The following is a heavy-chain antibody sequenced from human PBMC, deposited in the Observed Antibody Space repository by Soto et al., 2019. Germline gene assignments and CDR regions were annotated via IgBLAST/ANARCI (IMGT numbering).Heavy chain of an antibody. V-gene: IGHV1-3*05. CDR2: INAGNGNT. D-gene: IGHD6-19*01. J-gene: IGHJ4*02. CDR1: GYTFTSYA. Sequence: QVQLVQSGAEEKKPGASVKVSCKASGYTFTSYAMHWVRQAPGQRLEWMGWINAGNGNTKYSQKFQGRVTITRDTSASTASMALSSLRSEDTAVYYCARAVAVPADFDYWGQGTLVTVSS. CDR3: ARAVAVPADFDY.